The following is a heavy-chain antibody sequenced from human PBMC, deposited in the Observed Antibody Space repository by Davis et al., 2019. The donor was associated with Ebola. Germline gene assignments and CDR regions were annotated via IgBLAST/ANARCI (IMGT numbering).Heavy chain of an antibody. CDR2: IYTSGST. D-gene: IGHD3-22*01. J-gene: IGHJ3*02. V-gene: IGHV4-4*07. CDR3: ARGGRIVVVRRAFDI. CDR1: GGSISSYY. Sequence: PSETLSLTCTVSGGSISSYYWSWIRQPAGKGLEWIGRIYTSGSTNYNPSLKSRVTISVDTSKNQFSLKLSSVTAADTAVYYCARGGRIVVVRRAFDIWGQGTMVTVSS.